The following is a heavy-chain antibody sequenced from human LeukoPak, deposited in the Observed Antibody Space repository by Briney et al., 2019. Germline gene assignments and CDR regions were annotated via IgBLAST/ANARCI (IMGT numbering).Heavy chain of an antibody. J-gene: IGHJ3*02. CDR3: ARAWGTMVRGVINAFDI. CDR1: GGSISSGGYY. D-gene: IGHD3-10*01. V-gene: IGHV4-31*03. Sequence: PSQTLSLTCTVSGGSISSGGYYWSWIRQHPGKGLEWIGYIYYSGSTYYNPSLKSRVTISVDTSKNQFSLKLSSVTAADTAVYYCARAWGTMVRGVINAFDIWGQGTMVTVSS. CDR2: IYYSGST.